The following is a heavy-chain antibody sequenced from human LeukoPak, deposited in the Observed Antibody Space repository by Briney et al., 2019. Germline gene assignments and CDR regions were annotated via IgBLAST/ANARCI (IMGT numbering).Heavy chain of an antibody. CDR2: VDYTGTT. CDR1: GGPISSDNYY. Sequence: SETLSLTCTVPGGPISSDNYYWCWTRQSPGTRLEWFASVDYTGTTLYTPSLTTRATISVDTSNHQFSLKRGSGTPAATAVYYCARRSAFWKSLYIWGPGTLVTVSP. CDR3: ARRSAFWKSLYI. J-gene: IGHJ4*02. V-gene: IGHV4-39*01. D-gene: IGHD3-3*01.